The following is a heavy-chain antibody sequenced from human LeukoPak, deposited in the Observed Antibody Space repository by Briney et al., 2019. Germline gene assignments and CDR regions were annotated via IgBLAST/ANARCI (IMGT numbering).Heavy chain of an antibody. D-gene: IGHD3-3*01. CDR1: GGSISSSSYF. CDR3: ARVPQCDFRFDP. V-gene: IGHV4-39*02. CDR2: VYYGGLT. Sequence: SETLSLTCTVSGGSISSSSYFWGWIRQPPGKGLEWIGSVYYGGLTYHNPSLKRRVTISVDTSKNQFSLNLSSVTAADTAVYYCARVPQCDFRFDPWGQGTLVTVSS. J-gene: IGHJ5*02.